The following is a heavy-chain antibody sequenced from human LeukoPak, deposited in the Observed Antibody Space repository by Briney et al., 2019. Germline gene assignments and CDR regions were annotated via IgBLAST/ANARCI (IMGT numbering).Heavy chain of an antibody. CDR1: GFTFSSYG. J-gene: IGHJ4*02. D-gene: IGHD4-17*01. CDR2: VSGSGGST. V-gene: IGHV3-23*01. Sequence: GGSLRLSCAASGFTFSSYGMAWVRQAPGKGLEWVSSVSGSGGSTHYADSVKGRFTISRDNSKNTLYLQMSSLRAEDTAIYYCAKDLAYGDYFDYWGQGTLVTVSS. CDR3: AKDLAYGDYFDY.